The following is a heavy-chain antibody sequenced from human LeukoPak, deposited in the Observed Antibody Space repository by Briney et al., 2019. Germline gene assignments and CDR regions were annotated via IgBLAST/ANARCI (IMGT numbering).Heavy chain of an antibody. V-gene: IGHV3-23*01. Sequence: GGSLRLSCAASGFTFSSYAMSWVRQAPGKGLEWVSAISGSGGSTYYADSVRGRFTISRDNSKNTLYLQMNSLRAEDTAVYYCAKDRQDIVVVPGYWGQGTLVTVSS. CDR2: ISGSGGST. D-gene: IGHD2-2*01. J-gene: IGHJ4*02. CDR1: GFTFSSYA. CDR3: AKDRQDIVVVPGY.